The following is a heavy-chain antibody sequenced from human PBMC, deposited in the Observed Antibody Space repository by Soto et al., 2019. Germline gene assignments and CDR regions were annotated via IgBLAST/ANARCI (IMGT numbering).Heavy chain of an antibody. CDR3: GRCRTDSYAMDV. Sequence: ASVKVSCKASGYTFTSYYMHWVRQAPGQGLEWMGIINPSGGSTSYAQKFQGRVVMTTDISTNIVYLELRSLRSDDTAMYYCGRCRTDSYAMDVWGQGTTVTVSS. CDR2: INPSGGST. V-gene: IGHV1-46*01. D-gene: IGHD5-18*01. CDR1: GYTFTSYY. J-gene: IGHJ6*02.